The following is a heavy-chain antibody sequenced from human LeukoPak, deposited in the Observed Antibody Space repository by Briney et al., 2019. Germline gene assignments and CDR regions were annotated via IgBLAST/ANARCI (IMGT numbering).Heavy chain of an antibody. Sequence: GESLKISCKGSGYSFTSYWIGWVRQMPGKGLEWMGIIYPGDSDTRYSPSFQGQVTISADKSISTAYLQWSSLKASDTAMYYCARQAYAWVLPYYFDYWGQGTLVTVSS. CDR3: ARQAYAWVLPYYFDY. CDR1: GYSFTSYW. J-gene: IGHJ4*02. V-gene: IGHV5-51*01. CDR2: IYPGDSDT. D-gene: IGHD1-26*01.